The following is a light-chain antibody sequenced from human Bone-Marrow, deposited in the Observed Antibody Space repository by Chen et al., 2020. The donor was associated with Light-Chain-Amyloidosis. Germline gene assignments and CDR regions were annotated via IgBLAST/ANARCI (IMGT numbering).Light chain of an antibody. J-gene: IGKJ4*01. CDR1: QTISSNY. V-gene: IGKV3-20*01. CDR2: GSS. CDR3: QQYGTSPLT. Sequence: EFVLTQPPATLSLSPGEGANLSCRASQTISSNYLTWYQQKFGQAPRLLIYGSSSRATGIPDRFTGSGSGTDFTLTINRLEPEDFAMYYCQQYGTSPLTFGGGTKVEIK.